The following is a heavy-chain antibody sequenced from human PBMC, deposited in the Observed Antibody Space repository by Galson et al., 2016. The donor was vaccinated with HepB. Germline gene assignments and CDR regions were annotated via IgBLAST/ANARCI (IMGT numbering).Heavy chain of an antibody. D-gene: IGHD3-9*01. J-gene: IGHJ4*02. CDR2: LSNRGGST. V-gene: IGHV3-23*01. CDR3: AKGGYFDWFDY. Sequence: SLRLSCAVSGFTFTTYAMSWVRQAPGKGLEWVSSLSNRGGSTYYADSVKGRFTISRDNSKNTLYLQMNSLRAEDTAVYYCAKGGYFDWFDYWGQGTLATVSS. CDR1: GFTFTTYA.